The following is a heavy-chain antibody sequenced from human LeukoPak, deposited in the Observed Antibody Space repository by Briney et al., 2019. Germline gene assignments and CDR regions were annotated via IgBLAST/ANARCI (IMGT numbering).Heavy chain of an antibody. CDR3: AKDQWLVPGGAFDF. V-gene: IGHV3-23*01. J-gene: IGHJ3*01. CDR1: GFTFSTYA. Sequence: GGSLRLSCAASGFTFSTYAMSWVRQAPGKGLEWVSSISGRDGSTYYADSVKGRFTISRDNSKNTLYLQMNSLRGEDTAVYYCAKDQWLVPGGAFDFWGQGTMVTVSS. CDR2: ISGRDGST. D-gene: IGHD6-19*01.